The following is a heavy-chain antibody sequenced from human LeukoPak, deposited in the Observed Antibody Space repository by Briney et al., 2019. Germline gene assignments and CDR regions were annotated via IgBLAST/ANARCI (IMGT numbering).Heavy chain of an antibody. CDR1: GYTFIHHY. J-gene: IGHJ4*02. CDR2: INPFDGFT. V-gene: IGHV1-46*04. D-gene: IGHD1-26*01. Sequence: ASVKVSCKASGYTFIHHYLHWVRQAPGQGLEWMGIINPFDGFTSYAQKLQGRVTMTSDTSTSTVYMVLRSLKSEDTAVYYCARRVGATPFDLWGQGTLVTVSS. CDR3: ARRVGATPFDL.